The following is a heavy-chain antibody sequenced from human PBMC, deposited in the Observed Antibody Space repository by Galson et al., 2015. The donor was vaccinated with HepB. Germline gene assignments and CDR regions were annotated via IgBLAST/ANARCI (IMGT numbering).Heavy chain of an antibody. V-gene: IGHV1-69*13. D-gene: IGHD4-17*01. CDR2: IIPIFGTA. CDR3: ARRGRDYDDPSSGMDV. J-gene: IGHJ6*02. CDR1: GGTFSSYA. Sequence: SVKVSCKASGGTFSSYAISWVRQAPGQGLEWMGGIIPIFGTANYAQKFQGRVTITADESTSTAYMELSSLRSEDTAVYYCARRGRDYDDPSSGMDVWGQGTTVTVSS.